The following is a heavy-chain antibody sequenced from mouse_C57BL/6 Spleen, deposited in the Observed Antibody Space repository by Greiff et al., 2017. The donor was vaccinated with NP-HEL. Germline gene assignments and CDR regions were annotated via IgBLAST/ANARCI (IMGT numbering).Heavy chain of an antibody. V-gene: IGHV1-55*01. Sequence: VKLMESGAELVKPGASVKMSCKASGYTFTSYWITWVKQRPGQGLEWIGDIYPGSGSTNYNEKFKSKATLTVDTSSSTAYMQLSSLTSEDSAVYYCARYGTTVVARYFDVWGTGTTVTVSS. CDR3: ARYGTTVVARYFDV. J-gene: IGHJ1*03. CDR2: IYPGSGST. D-gene: IGHD1-1*01. CDR1: GYTFTSYW.